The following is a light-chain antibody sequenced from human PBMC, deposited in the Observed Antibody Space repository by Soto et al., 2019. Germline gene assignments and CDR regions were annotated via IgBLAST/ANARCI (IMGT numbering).Light chain of an antibody. V-gene: IGLV2-14*01. Sequence: QSVLTQPASVSGSPGQSITISCTGTSSDVGAYNYVSWYQQHPGKAPKLMIFEVSNRPSGVSNRFSGSKSGNTASLTISGLQAEDEADYYCSSYTSTYTRVFGTGTKVTVL. CDR2: EVS. CDR1: SSDVGAYNY. J-gene: IGLJ1*01. CDR3: SSYTSTYTRV.